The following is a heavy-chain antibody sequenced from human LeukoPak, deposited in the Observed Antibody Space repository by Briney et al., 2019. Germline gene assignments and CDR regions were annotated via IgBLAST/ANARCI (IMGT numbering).Heavy chain of an antibody. V-gene: IGHV1-69*13. CDR3: ARPYYDILTGYYPNSERPFDY. Sequence: GASVKVSCKASGGTFSSYAISWVRQAPGQGLEWMGGIIPIFGTANYAQKFQGRVTITADESTSTAYMELSSLRSEDTAVYYCARPYYDILTGYYPNSERPFDYWGQGTLVTVSS. CDR2: IIPIFGTA. CDR1: GGTFSSYA. D-gene: IGHD3-9*01. J-gene: IGHJ4*02.